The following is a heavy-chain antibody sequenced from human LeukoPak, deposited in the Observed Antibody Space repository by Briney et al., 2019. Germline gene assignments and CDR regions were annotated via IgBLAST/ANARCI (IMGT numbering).Heavy chain of an antibody. CDR3: ARSLLSAGSGSYGFDP. CDR2: IYYSGST. J-gene: IGHJ5*02. V-gene: IGHV4-30-4*01. Sequence: SETLSLTCSVSGGSISSGDYYWSWIRQPPGKGPDWIGHIYYSGSTHHNPSLKSRVTISVDTSKNQFSLKLSSVTATDTAVYYCARSLLSAGSGSYGFDPWGQGTLVTVSS. D-gene: IGHD3-10*01. CDR1: GGSISSGDYY.